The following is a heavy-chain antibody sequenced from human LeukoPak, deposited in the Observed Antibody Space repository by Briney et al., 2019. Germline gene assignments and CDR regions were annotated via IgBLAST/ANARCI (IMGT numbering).Heavy chain of an antibody. Sequence: ASVKVSCKASGYTFTGYYMHWVRQAPGQGLEWRGWINPNSGGTNYAQKFQGRVTMTRDTSISTAYMELSRLRSADTAVYYCARGTGEWLLSKTIAYWGQGTLVTVSS. D-gene: IGHD3-3*01. CDR2: INPNSGGT. J-gene: IGHJ4*02. CDR1: GYTFTGYY. V-gene: IGHV1-2*02. CDR3: ARGTGEWLLSKTIAY.